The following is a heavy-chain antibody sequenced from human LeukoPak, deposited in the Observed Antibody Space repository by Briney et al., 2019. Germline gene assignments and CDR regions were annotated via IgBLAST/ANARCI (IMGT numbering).Heavy chain of an antibody. V-gene: IGHV3-30-3*01. CDR1: GFTFSSYA. D-gene: IGHD3-10*01. CDR3: ARDSTMVRGDPGDAFDI. Sequence: GGSLRLSCAASGFTFSSYAMHWVRQAPGKGLEWVAVISYDGSNKYYADSVKGRFTISRDNSKNTLYLQMNSLRAEDTAVYYCARDSTMVRGDPGDAFDIWGQGTMVTVSS. CDR2: ISYDGSNK. J-gene: IGHJ3*02.